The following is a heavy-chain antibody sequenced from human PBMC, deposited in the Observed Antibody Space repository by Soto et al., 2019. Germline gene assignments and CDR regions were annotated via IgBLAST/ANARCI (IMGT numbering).Heavy chain of an antibody. CDR2: MNPDSGHA. CDR1: GYTFTNSD. V-gene: IGHV1-8*01. J-gene: IGHJ4*02. D-gene: IGHD3-10*01. CDR3: AKGGYGSGSYYPYLDY. Sequence: ASVKVSCKASGYTFTNSDINWVRQAPGQGLEWMGWMNPDSGHAAYAQKFQGRVTLTTSTSTSTVYMETRSLGSEDTAVYYCAKGGYGSGSYYPYLDYWGQGTLVTVSS.